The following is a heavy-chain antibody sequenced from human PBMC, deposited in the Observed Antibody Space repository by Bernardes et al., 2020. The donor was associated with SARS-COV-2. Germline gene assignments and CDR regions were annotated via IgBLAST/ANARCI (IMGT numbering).Heavy chain of an antibody. D-gene: IGHD2-15*01. Sequence: SETLSLTCTVSGGSITSGDYYWNWVRQLPGKGLEWVGYIYYRGRTNYNPSLKSRVTVSLDTSKNQFSLKLTSVTAADTAVYYCTRVPVVAGSYGWSDPWGQGTLFTVSS. V-gene: IGHV4-30-4*08. CDR3: TRVPVVAGSYGWSDP. J-gene: IGHJ5*02. CDR2: IYYRGRT. CDR1: GGSITSGDYY.